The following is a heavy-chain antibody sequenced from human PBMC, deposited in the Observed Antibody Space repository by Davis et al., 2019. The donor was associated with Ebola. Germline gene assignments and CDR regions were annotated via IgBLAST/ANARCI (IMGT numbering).Heavy chain of an antibody. CDR2: ISSSSSYI. Sequence: GESLKISCAASGFTFSSYSMNWVRQAPGKGLEWVSSISSSSSYIYYADSVKGRFTISRDNAKNSLYLQMNSLRAEDTAVYYCAKGSVAVALFDYWGQGTLVTVSS. D-gene: IGHD6-19*01. V-gene: IGHV3-21*04. CDR3: AKGSVAVALFDY. J-gene: IGHJ4*02. CDR1: GFTFSSYS.